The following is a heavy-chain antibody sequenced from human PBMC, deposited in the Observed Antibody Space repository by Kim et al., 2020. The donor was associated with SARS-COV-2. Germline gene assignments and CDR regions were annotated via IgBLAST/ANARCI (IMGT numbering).Heavy chain of an antibody. J-gene: IGHJ5*02. Sequence: GGSLRLSCAASGFTFSSYAMSWVRQAPGKGLEWVSVIYSGGSSTYYADSVKGRFTISRDNSKNTLYLQMNSLRAEDTAVYYCAKVISIGWFDPWGQGTLVTVSS. CDR2: IYSGGSST. CDR3: AKVISIGWFDP. CDR1: GFTFSSYA. V-gene: IGHV3-23*03. D-gene: IGHD2-21*01.